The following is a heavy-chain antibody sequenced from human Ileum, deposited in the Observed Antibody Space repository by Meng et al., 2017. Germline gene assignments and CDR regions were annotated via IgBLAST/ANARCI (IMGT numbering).Heavy chain of an antibody. CDR3: ARGRMVSTGMDV. CDR1: GFTFNDYY. Sequence: GGSLRLSCVVSGFTFNDYYMTWIRQTPGKGLEWISYISSSGGNIHYADSVKGRFTISRDNARNSLYLQMDSLRAEDTAVYYCARGRMVSTGMDVWGPGTTVTVSS. CDR2: ISSSGGNI. D-gene: IGHD2/OR15-2a*01. V-gene: IGHV3-11*01. J-gene: IGHJ6*02.